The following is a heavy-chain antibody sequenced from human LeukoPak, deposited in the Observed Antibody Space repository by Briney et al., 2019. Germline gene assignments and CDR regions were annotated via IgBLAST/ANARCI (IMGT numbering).Heavy chain of an antibody. CDR1: GFTVSSNY. V-gene: IGHV3-53*01. Sequence: GRSLRLSCAASGFTVSSNYMTWVRQAPGKGLDWVSITYSGGTTYYADSVKGRFTISRDNSKNTLYLQMNSLRAEDTAVYYCARATLGRDGFDYWGQGILVTVSS. CDR2: TYSGGTT. CDR3: ARATLGRDGFDY. J-gene: IGHJ4*02.